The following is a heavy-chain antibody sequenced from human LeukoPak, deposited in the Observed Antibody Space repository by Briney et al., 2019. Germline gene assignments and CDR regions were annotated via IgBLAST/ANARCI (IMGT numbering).Heavy chain of an antibody. CDR1: GFTFSSYS. CDR3: ASEPYYYYYYMDV. Sequence: GGSLRLSCAASGFTFSSYSMNWVRQAPGTGLEWVSSISSSSSYIYYADSVKGRFTISRDNAKNSLYLQMNSLRAEDTAVYYCASEPYYYYYYMDVWGKGTTVTVSS. CDR2: ISSSSSYI. V-gene: IGHV3-21*01. J-gene: IGHJ6*03.